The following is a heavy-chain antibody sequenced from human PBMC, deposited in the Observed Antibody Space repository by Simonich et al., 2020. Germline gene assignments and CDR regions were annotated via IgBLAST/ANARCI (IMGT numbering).Heavy chain of an antibody. CDR2: INADNGNT. J-gene: IGHJ4*02. Sequence: QVQLVQSVAEVKKPGASVKFSCKASGYTFTSYGIRWVRQAHGQGLEWMVWINADNGNTNYEQKLQCRVTMTTDTSTSTAYMELRSLRSDDTAVYYCARASRGTWWYYYFDYWGQGTLVTVSS. V-gene: IGHV1-18*01. CDR1: GYTFTSYG. D-gene: IGHD2-15*01. CDR3: ARASRGTWWYYYFDY.